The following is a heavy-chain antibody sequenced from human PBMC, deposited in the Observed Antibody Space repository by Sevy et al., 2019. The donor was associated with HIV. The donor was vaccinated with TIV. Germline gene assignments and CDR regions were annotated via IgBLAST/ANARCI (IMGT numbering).Heavy chain of an antibody. CDR3: ARDSRVGAYYFDY. J-gene: IGHJ4*02. CDR1: GGSINSDH. D-gene: IGHD1-26*01. Sequence: SETLSLTCTVSGGSINSDHWNWIRQPPGKGLEWIGYVYYTGGTNYNPSLKNRVTISVDTSKNQFSLKLSSVTAADTAVYYCARDSRVGAYYFDYWGQGTLVTVSS. CDR2: VYYTGGT. V-gene: IGHV4-59*12.